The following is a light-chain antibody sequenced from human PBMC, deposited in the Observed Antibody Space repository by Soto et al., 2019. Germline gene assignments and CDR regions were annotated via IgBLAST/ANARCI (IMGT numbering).Light chain of an antibody. CDR3: MQALQTPWT. V-gene: IGKV2-28*01. CDR2: LGS. Sequence: DIVMTQSPLSLPVTPGEPASISCRSSQSLLHSNGYNYLDWYLQKPGQSPQLLIYLGSNRASGVPDRFSGSGLGTDFTLKISRVEAEDVGVYYCMQALQTPWTFGQGNKVEIK. CDR1: QSLLHSNGYNY. J-gene: IGKJ1*01.